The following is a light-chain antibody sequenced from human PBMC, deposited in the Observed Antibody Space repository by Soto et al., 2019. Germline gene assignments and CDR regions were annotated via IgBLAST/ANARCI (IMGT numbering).Light chain of an antibody. CDR2: KAS. CDR1: QTIDSW. J-gene: IGKJ5*01. V-gene: IGKV1-5*03. CDR3: QQSYSTPRT. Sequence: DIQMPQSPSTLSASVGDRVTITCRASQTIDSWLAWYQQRPGKPPNLLIYKASTLASGVPSRFSGSGSGTEFTLTISSLQPEDFATYYCQQSYSTPRTFGQGTRLE.